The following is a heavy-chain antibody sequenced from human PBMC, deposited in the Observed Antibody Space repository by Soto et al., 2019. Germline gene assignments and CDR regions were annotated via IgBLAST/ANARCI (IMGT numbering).Heavy chain of an antibody. J-gene: IGHJ6*04. D-gene: IGHD3-3*01. Sequence: PGGSLRLSCAASGFIFDDYAMHWVRQVPGKGLEWVSGISWNSGSLAYADSVKGRFTISRDNAKNSLCLQLNSLRVEDTALYYCEKDGGIFVLEQAVREKLKVLAFWGKGTTVPVSP. CDR3: EKDGGIFVLEQAVREKLKVLAF. CDR1: GFIFDDYA. V-gene: IGHV3-9*01. CDR2: ISWNSGSL.